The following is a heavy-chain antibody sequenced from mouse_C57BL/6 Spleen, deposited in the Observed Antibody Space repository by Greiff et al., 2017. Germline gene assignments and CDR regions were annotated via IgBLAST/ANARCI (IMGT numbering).Heavy chain of an antibody. J-gene: IGHJ3*01. CDR3: ARGAYGRSWFAY. Sequence: EVKVVESGPELVKPGASVKISCKASGYSFTDYNMNWVKQSNGKSLEWIGVINPNYGTTSYNQKFKGKATLTVDQSSSTAYMQLNSLTSEDSAVYYCARGAYGRSWFAYWGQGTLVTVSA. CDR1: GYSFTDYN. CDR2: INPNYGTT. D-gene: IGHD1-1*01. V-gene: IGHV1-39*01.